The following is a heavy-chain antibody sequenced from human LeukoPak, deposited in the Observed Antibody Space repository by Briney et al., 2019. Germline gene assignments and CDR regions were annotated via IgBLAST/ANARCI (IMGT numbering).Heavy chain of an antibody. CDR2: INPNSGGT. D-gene: IGHD2-21*02. J-gene: IGHJ4*02. Sequence: GASVKVSCKASGYTFTGYYMHWVRQAPGQGLEWMGWINPNSGGTNYAQKLQGRVTMTTDTSTSTAYMELRSLRSDDTAVYYCARTYLAYCGGDCYSHDYWGQGTLVTVSS. CDR1: GYTFTGYY. CDR3: ARTYLAYCGGDCYSHDY. V-gene: IGHV1-2*02.